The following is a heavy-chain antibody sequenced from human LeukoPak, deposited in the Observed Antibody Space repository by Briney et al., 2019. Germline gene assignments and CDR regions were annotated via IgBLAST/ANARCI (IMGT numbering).Heavy chain of an antibody. CDR1: GGSISSGSYY. CDR2: IYTSGST. J-gene: IGHJ3*02. D-gene: IGHD2-2*01. CDR3: ARDSVVVPAAHEEAFDI. V-gene: IGHV4-61*02. Sequence: SQTLSLTCTVSGGSISSGSYYWSWIRRPAGKGLEWIGRIYTSGSTNYNPSLKSRVTISVDTSKNQFSLKLSSVTAADTAVYYCARDSVVVPAAHEEAFDIWGQGTMVTVSS.